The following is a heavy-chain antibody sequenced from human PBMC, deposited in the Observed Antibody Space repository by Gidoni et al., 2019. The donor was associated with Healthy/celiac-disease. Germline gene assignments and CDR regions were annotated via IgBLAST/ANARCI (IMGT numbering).Heavy chain of an antibody. D-gene: IGHD2-2*02. CDR2: ISWDGGST. J-gene: IGHJ6*02. CDR3: AKDMGCSSTSCYIYGMDV. Sequence: EVQLVESGGVVVQHGGSLRLSCAASGVTFADYTSHWVRQAPGKGLEWVSLISWDGGSTYDADSVKGRFNISRDNSKNYLYLQMNSLRTEDTASDYCAKDMGCSSTSCYIYGMDVWGQGTTVTVSS. CDR1: GVTFADYT. V-gene: IGHV3-43*01.